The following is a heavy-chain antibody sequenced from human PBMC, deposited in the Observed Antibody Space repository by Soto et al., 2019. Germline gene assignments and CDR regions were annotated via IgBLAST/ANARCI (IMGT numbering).Heavy chain of an antibody. CDR1: VFTLSSYE. CDR3: ARDLRGSDY. CDR2: ISSSGSTI. J-gene: IGHJ4*02. D-gene: IGHD4-17*01. Sequence: GGSLRLSCAASVFTLSSYEINWVRQAQGKGLEWDSYISSSGSTIYYADSVKGRFTISRDNAKNSLYLQMNSLRAEDTAVYYCARDLRGSDYWGQGTLVAVSS. V-gene: IGHV3-48*03.